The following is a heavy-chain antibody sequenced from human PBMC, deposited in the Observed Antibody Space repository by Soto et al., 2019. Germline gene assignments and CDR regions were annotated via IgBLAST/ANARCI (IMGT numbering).Heavy chain of an antibody. V-gene: IGHV3-21*01. CDR1: GFTFSSYS. D-gene: IGHD2-21*02. J-gene: IGHJ4*02. CDR2: ISSSSSYI. Sequence: EVQLVESGGGLVKPGGSLRLSCAASGFTFSSYSMNWVRQAPGKGLEWVSSISSSSSYIYYADSVKGRFTISRDNAKNLLYLQMNSLRAEDTAVYYCARDQGAGGGNSLDYWGQGTLVTVSS. CDR3: ARDQGAGGGNSLDY.